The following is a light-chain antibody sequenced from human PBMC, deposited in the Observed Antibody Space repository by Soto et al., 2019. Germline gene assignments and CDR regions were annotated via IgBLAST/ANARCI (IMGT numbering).Light chain of an antibody. CDR2: DDN. Sequence: QSVMTQPPSVSAAPGQKVTISCSGSSSNIGGNSVSWYQQLPGTARKLLIYDDNKRPSGIPDRFSGSKSGTSATLGITGFQTGDEADYYCGSWDSSLSAYVFGTGTKLTVL. CDR3: GSWDSSLSAYV. V-gene: IGLV1-51*01. J-gene: IGLJ1*01. CDR1: SSNIGGNS.